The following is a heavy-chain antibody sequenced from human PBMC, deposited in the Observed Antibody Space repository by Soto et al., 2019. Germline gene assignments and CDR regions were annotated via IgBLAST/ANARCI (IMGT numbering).Heavy chain of an antibody. CDR1: GFTFSGYS. V-gene: IGHV3-48*02. D-gene: IGHD6-19*01. Sequence: EVQLVESGGGLVQPGGSLRLSCAASGFTFSGYSMNWVRQAPGKGLEWISYIRSASSTIYSADSVKGRFTISRDNAKNSLFLEMNSLRDEDTAVYYCARYSAWAFDYWGLGTLVTVSS. CDR3: ARYSAWAFDY. CDR2: IRSASSTI. J-gene: IGHJ4*01.